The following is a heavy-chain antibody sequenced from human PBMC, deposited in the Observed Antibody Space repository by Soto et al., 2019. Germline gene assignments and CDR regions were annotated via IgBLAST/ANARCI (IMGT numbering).Heavy chain of an antibody. V-gene: IGHV1-69*01. J-gene: IGHJ3*01. CDR3: AGASERSDYGSAFDL. D-gene: IGHD3-10*01. CDR1: GGTFSNYV. CDR2: MLPIFGTP. Sequence: QVQLVQSGTEVQKPGSSVKVSCKASGGTFSNYVFSWVRQAPGQGLEWMGGMLPIFGTPKYAQSFQGRVTISADESTSTVYMELSSLRSEDTAVYYCAGASERSDYGSAFDLWGQGTVVIVSS.